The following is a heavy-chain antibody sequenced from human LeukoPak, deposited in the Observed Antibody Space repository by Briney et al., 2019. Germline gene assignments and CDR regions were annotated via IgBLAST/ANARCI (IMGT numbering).Heavy chain of an antibody. CDR3: AKDIAAAGTDDAFDI. CDR1: GFTFDDYA. J-gene: IGHJ3*02. Sequence: GRSLRLSCAASGFTFDDYAMHWVRQAPGKGLEWVSGISWNSGSIGYADSVKGRFTISRDNAKNSLYLQMNSLRAKDTALYYCAKDIAAAGTDDAFDIWGQGTMVTVSS. CDR2: ISWNSGSI. V-gene: IGHV3-9*01. D-gene: IGHD6-13*01.